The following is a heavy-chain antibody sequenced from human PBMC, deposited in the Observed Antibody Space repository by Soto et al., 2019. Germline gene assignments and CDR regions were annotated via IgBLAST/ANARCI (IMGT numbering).Heavy chain of an antibody. CDR3: AHPRGYGIFDAVDI. Sequence: AGSLRLSCATSGFVFSTYAMNWVRQAPGKGLEWVSAISSSGESTFYAESVRGRFTIYRDNSFNTLYLQMRSLRPEDTAVYYCAHPRGYGIFDAVDIWGQGTMVTVSS. CDR1: GFVFSTYA. V-gene: IGHV3-23*01. J-gene: IGHJ3*02. D-gene: IGHD4-17*01. CDR2: ISSSGEST.